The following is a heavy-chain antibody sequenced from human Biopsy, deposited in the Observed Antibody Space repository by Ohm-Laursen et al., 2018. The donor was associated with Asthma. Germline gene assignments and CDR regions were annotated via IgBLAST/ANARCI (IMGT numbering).Heavy chain of an antibody. D-gene: IGHD3-10*01. CDR3: ARAVDYSHYYGIDV. V-gene: IGHV1-18*01. Sequence: GASVKASCKTSGYTFNSAGITWVRQAPGQGLEWMRWISVYNGNTKVAQKLQDRVTMITDTSTSTAYMELRSLRSDDTAVYFCARAVDYSHYYGIDVWGQGTTVTVS. CDR1: GYTFNSAG. CDR2: ISVYNGNT. J-gene: IGHJ6*02.